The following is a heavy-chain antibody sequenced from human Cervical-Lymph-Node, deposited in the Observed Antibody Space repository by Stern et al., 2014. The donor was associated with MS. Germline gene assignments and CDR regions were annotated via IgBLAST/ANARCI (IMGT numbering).Heavy chain of an antibody. J-gene: IGHJ6*02. CDR2: IRPSRGGP. CDR1: GYMFTDND. CDR3: ARDGGAYAPGNSRGEAKNHHFYALDV. V-gene: IGHV1-2*06. Sequence: VHLVESGAEAREPGASVKVSCTTSGYMFTDNDIHWVRQAPGQGLEWMGRIRPSRGGPKDEQKFQGRVIMTRDTSVSTVYMEVRSLKSDDAAMYYCARDGGAYAPGNSRGEAKNHHFYALDVWGQGTTVTVFS. D-gene: IGHD3-16*01.